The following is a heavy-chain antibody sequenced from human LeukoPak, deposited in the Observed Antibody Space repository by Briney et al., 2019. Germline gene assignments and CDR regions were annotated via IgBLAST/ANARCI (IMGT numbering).Heavy chain of an antibody. Sequence: PSETLSLTCTVSGGSISSYYWSWIRQPPGKGLEWIGCMYYSGSPNYHPSLKSRVTISVNTSKNQFSLKLSSVTAADTAVYYCARHRGQLLWGDFDYWGQGTLVTVSS. CDR3: ARHRGQLLWGDFDY. J-gene: IGHJ4*02. D-gene: IGHD2-2*01. V-gene: IGHV4-59*08. CDR1: GGSISSYY. CDR2: MYYSGSP.